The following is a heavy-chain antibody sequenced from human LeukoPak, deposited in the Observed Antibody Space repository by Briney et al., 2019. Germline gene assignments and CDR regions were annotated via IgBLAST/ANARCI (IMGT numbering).Heavy chain of an antibody. Sequence: PSETLSLTCTVSGGSVSSGSYYWSWIRQPPGKGLEWIGYIYYSGSTNYNPSLKSRVTISVDTSKNQFSLKVTSVTAADTAVYYCARTIKSGNYYWFDPWGQGTLVTVSS. V-gene: IGHV4-61*01. CDR3: ARTIKSGNYYWFDP. CDR2: IYYSGST. J-gene: IGHJ5*02. CDR1: GGSVSSGSYY. D-gene: IGHD1-26*01.